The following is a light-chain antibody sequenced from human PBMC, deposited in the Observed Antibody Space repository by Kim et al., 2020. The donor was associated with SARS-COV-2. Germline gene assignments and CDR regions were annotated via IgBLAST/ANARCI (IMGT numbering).Light chain of an antibody. CDR3: QSYDPSPSEWV. CDR1: RSNLGAGYD. J-gene: IGLJ3*02. V-gene: IGLV1-40*01. Sequence: QRVTISCTGSRSNLGAGYDVHWYRQRPGTAPKVLIYGNKNRPSGVPDRISGSKSGTSASLAITGLQAEDEADYYCQSYDPSPSEWVFGGGTKLTVL. CDR2: GNK.